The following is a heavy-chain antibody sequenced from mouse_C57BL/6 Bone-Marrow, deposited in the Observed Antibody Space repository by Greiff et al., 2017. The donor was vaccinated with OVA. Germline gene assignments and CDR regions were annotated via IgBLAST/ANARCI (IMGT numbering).Heavy chain of an antibody. V-gene: IGHV1-64*01. J-gene: IGHJ3*01. D-gene: IGHD1-1*01. Sequence: QVQLQQPGTELVKPGASVKLSCKASGYTFTSYWMHWVKQRPGQGLEWIGNIHPNSGGTNYNEKFKSKATLTVDKSSSPAYMQHSSLTSEDSAVYYCARWAHCCGSAFAYWGQGTLVTVAA. CDR1: GYTFTSYW. CDR3: ARWAHCCGSAFAY. CDR2: IHPNSGGT.